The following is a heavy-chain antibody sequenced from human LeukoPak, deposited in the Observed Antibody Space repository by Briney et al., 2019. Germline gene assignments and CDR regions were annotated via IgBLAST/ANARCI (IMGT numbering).Heavy chain of an antibody. CDR1: GGSISSYY. J-gene: IGHJ2*01. D-gene: IGHD2/OR15-2a*01. Sequence: SETLSLTCTVSGGSISSYYWSWIRQPPGKGLEWIGYIYYSGSTNYNPSLKSRVTISVDTSKNQFSLKLSSVTAADTAVYYCARREYVGWYFDLWGRGTQVTVSS. CDR2: IYYSGST. CDR3: ARREYVGWYFDL. V-gene: IGHV4-59*08.